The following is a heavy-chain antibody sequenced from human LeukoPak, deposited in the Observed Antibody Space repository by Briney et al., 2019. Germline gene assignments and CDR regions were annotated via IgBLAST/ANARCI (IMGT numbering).Heavy chain of an antibody. Sequence: GGSLRLSCAASGFTFSSYSMNWVRQAPGKGLEWVSSISSSSSYIYYADSVKGRFTISRDNAKNSLYLQMNSLKAEDTATYYCAKVGPKSYFASGSYSDYWGQGTLVTVSS. J-gene: IGHJ4*02. D-gene: IGHD3-10*01. CDR3: AKVGPKSYFASGSYSDY. V-gene: IGHV3-21*04. CDR1: GFTFSSYS. CDR2: ISSSSSYI.